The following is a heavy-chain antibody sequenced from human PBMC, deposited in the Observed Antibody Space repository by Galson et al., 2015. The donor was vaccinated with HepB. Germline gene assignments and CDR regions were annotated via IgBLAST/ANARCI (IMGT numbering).Heavy chain of an antibody. V-gene: IGHV3-23*01. CDR3: ARKADFGPYYYYYGMDV. Sequence: FLRLSCAASGFTFSSYAMSWVRQAPGKGLGWVSAISGSGGSTYYADSVKGRFTISRDNSKNTLYLQMNSLRAEDTAVYYCARKADFGPYYYYYGMDVWGQGTTVTVSS. J-gene: IGHJ6*02. CDR1: GFTFSSYA. CDR2: ISGSGGST. D-gene: IGHD2/OR15-2a*01.